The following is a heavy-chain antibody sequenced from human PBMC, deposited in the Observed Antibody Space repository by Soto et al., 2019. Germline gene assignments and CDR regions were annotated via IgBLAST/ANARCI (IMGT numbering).Heavy chain of an antibody. D-gene: IGHD2-15*01. CDR3: AAKHRYCSGGSCWFFPFDY. CDR2: IIPIFGTA. Sequence: SVKVSCKASGGTFSSYAISWVRQAPGQGLEWMGGIIPIFGTANYAQKIQGRVTITADESTSTAYMELSSLRSEDTAVYYCAAKHRYCSGGSCWFFPFDYWGQGTLVTVSS. J-gene: IGHJ4*02. V-gene: IGHV1-69*13. CDR1: GGTFSSYA.